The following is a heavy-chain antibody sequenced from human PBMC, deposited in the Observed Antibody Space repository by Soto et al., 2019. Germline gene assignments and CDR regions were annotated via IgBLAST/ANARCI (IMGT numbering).Heavy chain of an antibody. Sequence: PSETLSLTCTVSGYSIGSAYYWGWIRQPPGKGLEWIGSISHTGNTYYNPSLKSRVTISVDTSKNQFFLHLSSLTAADTAVYFCATAPGDLIYFDYWGQGTLVTVSS. D-gene: IGHD7-27*01. CDR3: ATAPGDLIYFDY. J-gene: IGHJ4*02. V-gene: IGHV4-38-2*02. CDR1: GYSIGSAYY. CDR2: ISHTGNT.